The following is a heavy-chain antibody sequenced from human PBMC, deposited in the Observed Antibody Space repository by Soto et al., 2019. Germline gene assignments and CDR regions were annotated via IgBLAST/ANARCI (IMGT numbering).Heavy chain of an antibody. D-gene: IGHD1-20*01. CDR2: IYYSGST. CDR1: GGSVSSGSYY. V-gene: IGHV4-61*01. CDR3: AREDNWNYNYGMDV. Sequence: KSSETLSLTCTVSGGSVSSGSYYWTWIRQPPGKGLEWIGYIYYSGSTNYNPSLKSRVTISVDTSKNQFSLKLSSVTAADTAVYYCAREDNWNYNYGMDVWGQGTTVPVS. J-gene: IGHJ6*02.